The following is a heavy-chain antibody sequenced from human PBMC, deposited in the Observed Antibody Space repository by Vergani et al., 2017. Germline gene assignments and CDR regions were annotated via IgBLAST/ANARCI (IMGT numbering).Heavy chain of an antibody. V-gene: IGHV4-34*09. Sequence: QVQLQESGPGLVKPSQPLSLTCAVYGGSFSGYYWSWIRQPPGKGLEWIGEINHSGSTNYNPSLKSRVTISVDTSKNQFSLKLSSVTAADTAVYYCARGYDCVWGSYRHDYWGQGTLVTVSS. CDR2: INHSGST. CDR3: ARGYDCVWGSYRHDY. D-gene: IGHD3-16*02. CDR1: GGSFSGYY. J-gene: IGHJ4*02.